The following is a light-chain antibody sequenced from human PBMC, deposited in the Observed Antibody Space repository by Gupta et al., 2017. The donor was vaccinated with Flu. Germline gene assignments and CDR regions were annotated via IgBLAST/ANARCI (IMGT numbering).Light chain of an antibody. V-gene: IGKV3-11*01. CDR1: QSVSSY. Sequence: DIVLTQSPATLSLSPGESATLSCRASQSVSSYLAWYQQKPGQAPRLFIYDASNRATGIPARFSGSGSGTDFTLTISSLEPEDFAVYFCQQRSNWPLTFGGGTKVEIK. J-gene: IGKJ4*01. CDR3: QQRSNWPLT. CDR2: DAS.